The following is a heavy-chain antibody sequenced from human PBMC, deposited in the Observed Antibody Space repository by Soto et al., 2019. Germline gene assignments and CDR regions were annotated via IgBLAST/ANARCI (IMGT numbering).Heavy chain of an antibody. Sequence: GGSLRLSCAASGFTFSDYFMSWIRQAPGRGLEWVSYISSSVYTNFADSVKGRFTISRDNTKNSLYLQMNSLRAEDTAVYYCARSRIVNYYFYGMDVWGQGTTVTVSS. V-gene: IGHV3-11*06. CDR2: ISSSVYT. CDR3: ARSRIVNYYFYGMDV. CDR1: GFTFSDYF. D-gene: IGHD3-22*01. J-gene: IGHJ6*02.